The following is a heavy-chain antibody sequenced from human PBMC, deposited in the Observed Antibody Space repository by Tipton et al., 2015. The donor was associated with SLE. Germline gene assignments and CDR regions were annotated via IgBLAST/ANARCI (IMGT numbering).Heavy chain of an antibody. V-gene: IGHV3-30*03. J-gene: IGHJ4*02. CDR2: ISYDGSNK. CDR1: GFTFSSYG. Sequence: QLVQSGGGVVQPGRSLRLSCAASGFTFSSYGMHWVRQAPGKGLEWVAVISYDGSNKYYADSVKGRFTTSRDNSKNTLYLQMNSLRAEDTAVYYCARSAGGYCSGGSCLRFHFDYWGQGTLVTVSS. CDR3: ARSAGGYCSGGSCLRFHFDY. D-gene: IGHD2-15*01.